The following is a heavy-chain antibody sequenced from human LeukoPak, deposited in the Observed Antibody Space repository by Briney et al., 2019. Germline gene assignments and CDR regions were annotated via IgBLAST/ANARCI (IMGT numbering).Heavy chain of an antibody. J-gene: IGHJ4*02. V-gene: IGHV4-34*01. CDR3: ARRVKLRTGHTGFDY. CDR1: GGSFSGYY. CDR2: INHSGST. Sequence: SETLSLTCAVYGGSFSGYYWSWIRQPPGKGLEWIGEINHSGSTNYNPSLKSRVTISVDTSKNQFSLKLSSVTAADTAVYYCARRVKLRTGHTGFDYWGQGTLVTVSS. D-gene: IGHD3/OR15-3a*01.